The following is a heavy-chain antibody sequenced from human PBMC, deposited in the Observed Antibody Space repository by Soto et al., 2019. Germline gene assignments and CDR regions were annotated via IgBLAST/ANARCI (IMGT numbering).Heavy chain of an antibody. J-gene: IGHJ6*02. Sequence: GGSLRVSCAASGFTFSSYAMTWVRQAPGKGLEWVSSISGSGGTTYYTDSGRGRFIISRDKSKNTLYLQMNSLRAEDTAVYYCAKGLIDATWGFYGLDDWGHGTTVTVSS. V-gene: IGHV3-23*01. CDR1: GFTFSSYA. CDR2: ISGSGGTT. D-gene: IGHD2-15*01. CDR3: AKGLIDATWGFYGLDD.